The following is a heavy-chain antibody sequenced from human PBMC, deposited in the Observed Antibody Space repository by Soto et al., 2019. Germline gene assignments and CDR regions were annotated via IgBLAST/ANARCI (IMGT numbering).Heavy chain of an antibody. CDR3: AKLTAAGWGFFDI. CDR2: ITGSGGTS. CDR1: AFSFSSYA. J-gene: IGHJ3*02. D-gene: IGHD6-13*01. V-gene: IGHV3-23*01. Sequence: EVQLLESGGDLVQPGGSLRLSCAASAFSFSSYAMTWVRQAPGKGLEWVSGITGSGGTSYYADSVKGRFTISRDNSKNTMYVQMNSLRAEDTAVYYCAKLTAAGWGFFDIWGQGTMVTVSS.